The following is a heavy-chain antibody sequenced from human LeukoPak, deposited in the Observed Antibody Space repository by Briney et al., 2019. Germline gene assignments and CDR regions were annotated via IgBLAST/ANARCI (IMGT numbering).Heavy chain of an antibody. CDR3: ARGLDFWSGYNIPYGMDV. V-gene: IGHV4-34*01. CDR1: AVSCSGYY. J-gene: IGHJ6*02. D-gene: IGHD3-3*01. Sequence: SETLSLTCAVYAVSCSGYYWSWIRHPPGQGWEWIGETNHSITTNYNPSHKSLVTISVDTSKNHFSLKRSSVTAADTAVYYCARGLDFWSGYNIPYGMDVWGQGTTVTVSS. CDR2: TNHSITT.